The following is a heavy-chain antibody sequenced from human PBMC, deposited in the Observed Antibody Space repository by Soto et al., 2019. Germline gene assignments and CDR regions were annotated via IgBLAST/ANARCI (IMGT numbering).Heavy chain of an antibody. J-gene: IGHJ5*02. Sequence: VQLVESGGGLVKPGGSLRLSCAASGFIFSNAWMSWVRQAPGKGLEWVGRIKSKTDGGTTDYAAPVKGRVTISRDDSKNTLYLQMNSLKSDDTAVYYCTTPEKRFGEFDPWGQGTLVTVSS. CDR3: TTPEKRFGEFDP. CDR2: IKSKTDGGTT. D-gene: IGHD3-10*01. CDR1: GFIFSNAW. V-gene: IGHV3-15*01.